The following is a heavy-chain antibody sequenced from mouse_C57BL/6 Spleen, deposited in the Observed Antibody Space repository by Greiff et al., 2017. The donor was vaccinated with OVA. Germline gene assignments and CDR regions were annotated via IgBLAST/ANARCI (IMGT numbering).Heavy chain of an antibody. Sequence: QVQLQQPGAELVMPGASVKLSCKASGYTFTSYWMHWVKQRPGQGLEWIGEIDPSDSYPNYNQKFKGKSTLTVDKSSSTAYMQLSSLTSEDSAFYYCARDYYGSSYVFAYWGQGTLVTVSA. CDR2: IDPSDSYP. V-gene: IGHV1-69*01. D-gene: IGHD1-1*01. CDR3: ARDYYGSSYVFAY. CDR1: GYTFTSYW. J-gene: IGHJ3*01.